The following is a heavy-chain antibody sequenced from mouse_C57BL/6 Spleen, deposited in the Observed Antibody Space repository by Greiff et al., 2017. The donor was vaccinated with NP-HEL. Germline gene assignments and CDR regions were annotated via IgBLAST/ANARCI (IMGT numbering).Heavy chain of an antibody. CDR2: IDPSDSYN. D-gene: IGHD1-1*01. CDR1: GYTFTSYW. J-gene: IGHJ3*01. Sequence: QVQLQQPGAELVKPGASVKLSCKASGYTFTSYWMQWVKQRPGQGLEWIGEIDPSDSYNNYNQKFKGKATLTVDTSSSTAYMQLSSLTSEDSAVYYCARNYGSSSLLAYWGQGTLVTVSA. CDR3: ARNYGSSSLLAY. V-gene: IGHV1-50*01.